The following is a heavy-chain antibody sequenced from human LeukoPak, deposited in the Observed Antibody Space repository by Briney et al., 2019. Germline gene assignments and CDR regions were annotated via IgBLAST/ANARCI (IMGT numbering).Heavy chain of an antibody. CDR1: GGSISSYY. CDR3: AREGCSSTSCQYYFDY. J-gene: IGHJ4*02. Sequence: ASETLSLTCTVSGGSISSYYWSWIRQPAGKGLEWIGRIYTSGSTNYNPSLKSRVTMSVDTSKNQFSLKLSSVTAADTAVHYCAREGCSSTSCQYYFDYWGQGTLVTVSS. CDR2: IYTSGST. D-gene: IGHD2-2*01. V-gene: IGHV4-4*07.